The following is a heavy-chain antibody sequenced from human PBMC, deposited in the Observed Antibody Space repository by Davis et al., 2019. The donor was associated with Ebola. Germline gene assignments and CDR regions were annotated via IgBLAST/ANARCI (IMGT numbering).Heavy chain of an antibody. Sequence: GESLKISCAASGFTFSSYGMHWVRQAPGKGLEWVAVIWYDGSNKYYADSVKGRFTISRDNSKNTLYLQMNSLRAEDTAVYYCARDPRYSSGWYDGFGTINWYFDLWGRGTLVTVSS. CDR3: ARDPRYSSGWYDGFGTINWYFDL. V-gene: IGHV3-33*01. D-gene: IGHD6-19*01. CDR2: IWYDGSNK. CDR1: GFTFSSYG. J-gene: IGHJ2*01.